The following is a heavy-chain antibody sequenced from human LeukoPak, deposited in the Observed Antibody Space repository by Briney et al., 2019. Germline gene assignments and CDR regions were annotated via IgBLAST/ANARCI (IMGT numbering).Heavy chain of an antibody. D-gene: IGHD1-26*01. CDR3: AAVAPGIVGVTNAFDI. Sequence: SVKVSCKASGFXFTSSAMQWVRQARXXRXXWIGWIVVGSGNTNYAQKFQERVTITRDMSTSTAYMELSSLRSEDTAVYYCAAVAPGIVGVTNAFDIWGQGTMVTVSP. CDR2: IVVGSGNT. CDR1: GFXFTSSA. V-gene: IGHV1-58*02. J-gene: IGHJ3*02.